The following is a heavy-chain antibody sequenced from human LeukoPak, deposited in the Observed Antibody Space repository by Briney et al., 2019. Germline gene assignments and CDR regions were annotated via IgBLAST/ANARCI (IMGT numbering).Heavy chain of an antibody. Sequence: GGSLRLSCAASGFTFSSYAMHWVRQAPGKGLEWVAVISYDGSNKYYADSVKGRFTISRDNSKNTLYLQMNSLRAEDTAVYYCAKFSSGSYEPDYWGQGTLVTVSS. J-gene: IGHJ4*02. CDR2: ISYDGSNK. CDR3: AKFSSGSYEPDY. V-gene: IGHV3-30-3*02. CDR1: GFTFSSYA. D-gene: IGHD1-26*01.